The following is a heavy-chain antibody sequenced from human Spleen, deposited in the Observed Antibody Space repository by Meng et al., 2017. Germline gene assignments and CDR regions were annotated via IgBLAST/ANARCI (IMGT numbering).Heavy chain of an antibody. V-gene: IGHV4-39*01. J-gene: IGHJ4*02. Sequence: QLQRQWLGPGLVKPSETLSLTCTVSGGSISSSNYYWDWIRQPPGKGLEWIGAIYHSGSTSYNPSLQSRVTMFVDTSKNQFSLMLTSVTATDTAVYYCARRRGGSGRDCWGQGTLVTVSS. CDR2: IYHSGST. CDR3: ARRRGGSGRDC. D-gene: IGHD3-10*01. CDR1: GGSISSSNYY.